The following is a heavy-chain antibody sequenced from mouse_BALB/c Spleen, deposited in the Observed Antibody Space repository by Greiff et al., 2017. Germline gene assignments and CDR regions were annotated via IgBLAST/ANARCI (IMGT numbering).Heavy chain of an antibody. CDR3: AREDGSSYVPY. D-gene: IGHD1-1*01. J-gene: IGHJ3*01. CDR1: GYTFTSYW. CDR2: INPSTGYT. Sequence: QVQLQQSGAELAKPGASVKMSCKASGYTFTSYWMHWVKQRPGQGLEWIGYINPSTGYTEYNQKFKDKATLTADKSSSTAYMQLSSLTSEDSAVYYCAREDGSSYVPYWGQGTLVTVSA. V-gene: IGHV1-7*01.